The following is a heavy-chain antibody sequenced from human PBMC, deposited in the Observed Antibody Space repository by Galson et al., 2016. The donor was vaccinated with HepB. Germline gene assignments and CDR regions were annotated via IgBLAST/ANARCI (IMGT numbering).Heavy chain of an antibody. Sequence: SETLSLTCAVYGGSFSGYYWSWIRQPPGKGLEWIGEINHSGSTNYNPSLKSRVTISVDTSKNQFSLKLSSVTAADTAVYYCARGRELLRLRWWFDPWGQGTLVTVSS. J-gene: IGHJ5*02. CDR1: GGSFSGYY. V-gene: IGHV4-34*01. D-gene: IGHD3-10*01. CDR2: INHSGST. CDR3: ARGRELLRLRWWFDP.